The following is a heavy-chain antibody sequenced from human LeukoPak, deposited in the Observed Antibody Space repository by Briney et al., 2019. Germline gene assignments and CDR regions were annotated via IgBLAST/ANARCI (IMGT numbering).Heavy chain of an antibody. V-gene: IGHV3-23*01. CDR3: ARDLRVSSSWYPFWDY. CDR1: GFTFSSYA. J-gene: IGHJ4*02. CDR2: ISGSGGST. Sequence: QTGGSLRLSCAASGFTFSSYAMSWVRQAPGKGLERVSAISGSGGSTYYADSVKGRFTISRDNSKNTLYLQMNSLRAEDTAVYYCARDLRVSSSWYPFWDYWGQGTLVTVSS. D-gene: IGHD6-13*01.